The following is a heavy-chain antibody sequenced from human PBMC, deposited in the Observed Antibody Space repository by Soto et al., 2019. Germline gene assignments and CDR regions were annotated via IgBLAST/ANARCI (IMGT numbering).Heavy chain of an antibody. J-gene: IGHJ6*02. V-gene: IGHV4-4*07. Sequence: PSETLSLTCTVSGVSISRYYWCWTRQPAGKGLEWIGRFYPTGKTNYNPSLQSRLPMPADTSRNQFSLNLPSVTAADTAVFYCGRGGVDYGMDVWGQGTTVTVSS. CDR2: FYPTGKT. CDR1: GVSISRYY. CDR3: GRGGVDYGMDV. D-gene: IGHD6-25*01.